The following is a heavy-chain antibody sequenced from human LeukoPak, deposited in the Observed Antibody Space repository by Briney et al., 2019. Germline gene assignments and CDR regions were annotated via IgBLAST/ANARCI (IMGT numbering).Heavy chain of an antibody. J-gene: IGHJ4*02. CDR1: GFTFSTSW. CDR2: INRDGRET. CDR3: AIIGYDNSYGGEDY. D-gene: IGHD5-18*01. Sequence: GGSLRPSCAASGFTFSTSWMHWVRQAPGKGMVWVACINRDGRETYYADSVKGRFTISRDNAKNMLFLQMNSLRVEDTAVYYCAIIGYDNSYGGEDYWGQGTLVTVSP. V-gene: IGHV3-74*01.